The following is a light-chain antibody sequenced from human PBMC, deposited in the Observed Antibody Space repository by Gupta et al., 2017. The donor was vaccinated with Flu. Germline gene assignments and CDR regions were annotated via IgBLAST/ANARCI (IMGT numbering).Light chain of an antibody. Sequence: QSALTQPASVSVSPGQSITISCTGTSSDVGSYSFVSWYQQYPGKAPKLMIYEVSNRPSGVSNRFSGSKSGNTASLTISGLQAEDEADYYCSSYTSSSTPVIFGGGTKLTVL. CDR3: SSYTSSSTPVI. CDR2: EVS. CDR1: SSDVGSYSF. V-gene: IGLV2-14*01. J-gene: IGLJ2*01.